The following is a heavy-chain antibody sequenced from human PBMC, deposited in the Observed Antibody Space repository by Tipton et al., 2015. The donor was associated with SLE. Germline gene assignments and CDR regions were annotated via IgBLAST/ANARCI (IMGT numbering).Heavy chain of an antibody. J-gene: IGHJ4*02. CDR3: ARLRTGDTRGVADY. Sequence: TLSLTCTVSGGSISGYFWSWIRQPPGKGLEWIGNIYYSGSTNYSPSLKSRVTISVDTSKNQFSLKLSSVTAADTAVYYCARLRTGDTRGVADYWGQGTLVTVSS. V-gene: IGHV4-59*08. CDR1: GGSISGYF. CDR2: IYYSGST. D-gene: IGHD7-27*01.